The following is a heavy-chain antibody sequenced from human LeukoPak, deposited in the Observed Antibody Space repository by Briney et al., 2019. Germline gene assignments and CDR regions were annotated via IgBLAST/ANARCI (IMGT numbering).Heavy chain of an antibody. CDR1: GFSLTTSGVG. Sequence: SGPTLVKPTQTLTLTCTFSGFSLTTSGVGVGWIRQPPGKALEWLALIYWDDDETYSPSLKSRLTITKDTSNNQVVLTMTNMDPVDTATYYCARRRAFGGVVVAFDYWGQGTLVTVSS. J-gene: IGHJ4*02. CDR3: ARRRAFGGVVVAFDY. CDR2: IYWDDDE. D-gene: IGHD3-16*02. V-gene: IGHV2-5*02.